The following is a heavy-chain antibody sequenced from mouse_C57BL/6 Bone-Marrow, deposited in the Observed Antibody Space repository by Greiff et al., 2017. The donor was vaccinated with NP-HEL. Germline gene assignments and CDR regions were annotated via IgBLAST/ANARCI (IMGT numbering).Heavy chain of an antibody. J-gene: IGHJ1*03. CDR2: INPYNGGT. CDR3: ARGYYGNYDWYFDV. CDR1: GYTFTDYY. D-gene: IGHD2-1*01. V-gene: IGHV1-19*01. Sequence: VQLQQSGPVLVKPGASVKMSCKASGYTFTDYYMNWVKQSHGKSLEWIGVINPYNGGTSYNQKFKGKATLTVDKSSSTAYMELNSLTSEDSAVYYCARGYYGNYDWYFDVWGTGTTVTVSS.